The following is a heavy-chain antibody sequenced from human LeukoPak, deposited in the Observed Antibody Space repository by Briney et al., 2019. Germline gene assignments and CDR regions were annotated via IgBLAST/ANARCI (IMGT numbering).Heavy chain of an antibody. CDR3: TTGSRDVVALGY. J-gene: IGHJ4*02. D-gene: IGHD2-2*01. CDR1: GFTFSNAR. V-gene: IGHV3-15*01. Sequence: GGSLRLSCAASGFTFSNARMSWVRQAPGKGLEWVGRIKSKTDGGTTDYAAPVKGRFTISRDDSKNTLYLQMNSLKTEDTAVYYCTTGSRDVVALGYWGQGTLVTVSS. CDR2: IKSKTDGGTT.